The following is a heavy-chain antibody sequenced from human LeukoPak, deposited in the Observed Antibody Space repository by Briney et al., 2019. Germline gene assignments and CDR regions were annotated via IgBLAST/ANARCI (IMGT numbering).Heavy chain of an antibody. J-gene: IGHJ1*01. CDR3: ARDPKGPH. CDR1: GFTFSTYS. Sequence: GGSLRLSCAASGFTFSTYSMNWVRQAPGKGLEWVSSISSRGTYIYYADSVKGRFTISRDNAKNSLYLQMNSLRAEDTAVYYCARDPKGPHWGQGTLVTVSS. V-gene: IGHV3-21*01. CDR2: ISSRGTYI.